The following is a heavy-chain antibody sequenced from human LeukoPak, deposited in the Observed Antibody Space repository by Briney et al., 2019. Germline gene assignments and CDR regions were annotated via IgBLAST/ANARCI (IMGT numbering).Heavy chain of an antibody. CDR2: IYHSGST. Sequence: PSETLSLTCAVSGYSISSGYYWGWIRQPPGKGLEWIGSIYHSGSTYYNPSLKSRVTISVDTSNNQISLKLSSVTAADTAVYYCARRYDWFDPWGQGTLVTVSS. CDR3: ARRYDWFDP. CDR1: GYSISSGYY. J-gene: IGHJ5*02. V-gene: IGHV4-38-2*01. D-gene: IGHD1-14*01.